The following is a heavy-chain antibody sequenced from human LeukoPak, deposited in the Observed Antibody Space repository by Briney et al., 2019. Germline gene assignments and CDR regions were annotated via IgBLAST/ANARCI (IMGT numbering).Heavy chain of an antibody. CDR2: IYYSGST. J-gene: IGHJ4*02. Sequence: PSETLSLTSTVSGGSISSSSYYWGWIRQPPGKGLEWIGSIYYSGSTYYNPSLKSRVTISVDTSKNQFSLKLSSVTAADTAVYYCASVPPTMVRGVGSYWGQGTLVTVSS. V-gene: IGHV4-39*07. CDR1: GGSISSSSYY. CDR3: ASVPPTMVRGVGSY. D-gene: IGHD3-10*01.